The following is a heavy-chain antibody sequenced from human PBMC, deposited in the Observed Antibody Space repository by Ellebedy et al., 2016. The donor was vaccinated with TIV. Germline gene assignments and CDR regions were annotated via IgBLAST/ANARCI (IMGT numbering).Heavy chain of an antibody. Sequence: SGPTLVKPTQTLTLTCTFSGFSLSTSGVGVGWIRQPPGKALEWLALIYWDDDKRYRPSLKSRLTINKDTSKNQVVLTMTNMDPVDTATYYCAHFGLGARNFDYWGQGTLVTVSS. CDR2: IYWDDDK. CDR1: GFSLSTSGVG. V-gene: IGHV2-5*02. J-gene: IGHJ4*02. D-gene: IGHD3-10*01. CDR3: AHFGLGARNFDY.